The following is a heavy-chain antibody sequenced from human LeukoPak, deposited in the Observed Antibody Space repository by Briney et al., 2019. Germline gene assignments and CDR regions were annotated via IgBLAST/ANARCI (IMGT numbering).Heavy chain of an antibody. CDR2: IIPIFGTA. D-gene: IGHD1-26*01. CDR3: ASHIVGATPYYYYYMDF. Sequence: ASVKVSCKASGGTFSSYAISWVRQAPGQGLEWMGGIIPIFGTANYAQKFQGRVTITTDESTSTAYMELSSLRSEDTAVYYCASHIVGATPYYYYYMDFWGKGTTVTVSS. CDR1: GGTFSSYA. V-gene: IGHV1-69*05. J-gene: IGHJ6*03.